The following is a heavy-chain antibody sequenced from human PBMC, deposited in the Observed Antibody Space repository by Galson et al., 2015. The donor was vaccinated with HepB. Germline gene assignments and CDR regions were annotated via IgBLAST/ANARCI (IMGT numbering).Heavy chain of an antibody. V-gene: IGHV3-21*01. J-gene: IGHJ4*02. CDR1: GFTFSSYS. Sequence: SLRLSCAASGFTFSSYSMNWVRQAPGKGLEWVSPISSNSSYIYYADSVKGRFTISRDNAKNSLYLQMNSLRDEDTAVYYCARGPGFDFDYWGQGTLVTVSS. CDR3: ARGPGFDFDY. CDR2: ISSNSSYI.